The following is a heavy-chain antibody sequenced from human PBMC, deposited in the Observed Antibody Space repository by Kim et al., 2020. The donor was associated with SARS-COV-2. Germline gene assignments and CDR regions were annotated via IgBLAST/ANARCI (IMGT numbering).Heavy chain of an antibody. V-gene: IGHV1-69*13. CDR3: AREWESGSYGSYYFDY. Sequence: SVKVSCKASGGTFSSYAISWVRQAPGQGLEWMGGIIPIFGTANYAQKFQGRVTITADESTSTAYMELSSLRSEDTAVYYCAREWESGSYGSYYFDYWGQGTLVTVSS. J-gene: IGHJ4*02. CDR2: IIPIFGTA. D-gene: IGHD1-26*01. CDR1: GGTFSSYA.